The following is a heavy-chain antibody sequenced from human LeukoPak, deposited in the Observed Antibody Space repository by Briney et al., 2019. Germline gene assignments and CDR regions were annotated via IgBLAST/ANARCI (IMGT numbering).Heavy chain of an antibody. CDR2: INHSGST. CDR1: GGSFSGYY. D-gene: IGHD3-22*01. J-gene: IGHJ4*02. CDR3: ARGSPRRTYYYDSSGSNFDY. V-gene: IGHV4-34*01. Sequence: SETLSLTCAVYGGSFSGYYWSWIRQPPGKGLEWIGEINHSGSTNYNPSLKSRVTISVDTSKNQFSLKLTSVTAADTAVYYCARGSPRRTYYYDSSGSNFDYWGQGTLVTVS.